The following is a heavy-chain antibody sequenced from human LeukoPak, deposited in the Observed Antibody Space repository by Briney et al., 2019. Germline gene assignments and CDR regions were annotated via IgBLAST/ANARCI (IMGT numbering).Heavy chain of an antibody. CDR2: IKFDASST. D-gene: IGHD6-13*01. J-gene: IGHJ4*02. V-gene: IGHV3-74*01. Sequence: PGGCESLPCADSGFTFSSQWMQGVRQAPGKGLVGVSRIKFDASSTSYADSVKGRFTISRDNAKNTLYLQMNSLRAEDTAVYYCARDSSWTCYFDYWGQGALVIVSS. CDR1: GFTFSSQW. CDR3: ARDSSWTCYFDY.